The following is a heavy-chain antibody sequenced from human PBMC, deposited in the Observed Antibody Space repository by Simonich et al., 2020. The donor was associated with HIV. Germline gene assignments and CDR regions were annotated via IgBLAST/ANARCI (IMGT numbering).Heavy chain of an antibody. CDR2: IYLGHSDT. V-gene: IGHV5-51*03. D-gene: IGHD2-2*01. Sequence: EVQLVQSGAEVKMPGESLKISCKGSGFSFTSYWIAWVRQMPGKGLEWMGIIYLGHSDTRYSPSFQCQVTMSADTSISTAYLQWSSLKASDTAMYYCVRRQPRTYNFDYWGQGTLVTVSS. J-gene: IGHJ4*02. CDR3: VRRQPRTYNFDY. CDR1: GFSFTSYW.